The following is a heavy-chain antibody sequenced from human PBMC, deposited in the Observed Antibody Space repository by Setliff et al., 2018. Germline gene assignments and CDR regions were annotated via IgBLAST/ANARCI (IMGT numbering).Heavy chain of an antibody. J-gene: IGHJ4*02. CDR1: GGSSSSHY. D-gene: IGHD3-22*01. V-gene: IGHV4-59*11. Sequence: PSETLSLTCTVSGGSSSSHYWSWIRQPPGKGLEWIGYIHYSGTTNYNPSLKSRVTISVDTSKNQISLKLSSVTAADTAVYYCARGHPPSDSSGYYYAYWGQGTLVTVSS. CDR3: ARGHPPSDSSGYYYAY. CDR2: IHYSGTT.